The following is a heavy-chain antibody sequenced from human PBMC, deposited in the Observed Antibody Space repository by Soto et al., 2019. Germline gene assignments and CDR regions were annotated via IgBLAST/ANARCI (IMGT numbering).Heavy chain of an antibody. CDR2: IYHSGST. J-gene: IGHJ6*02. D-gene: IGHD3-10*01. CDR3: ARVIGSGSYYYYYYGMDV. Sequence: SETLSLTCAVSGGSTSSGGYSWSWIRQPPGKGLEWIGYIYHSGSTYYNPSLKSRVTISVDRSKNQFSLKLSSVTAADTAVYYCARVIGSGSYYYYYYGMDVWGQGTTVTVSS. CDR1: GGSTSSGGYS. V-gene: IGHV4-30-2*01.